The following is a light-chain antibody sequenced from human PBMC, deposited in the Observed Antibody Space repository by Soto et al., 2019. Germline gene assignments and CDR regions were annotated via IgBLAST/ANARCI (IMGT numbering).Light chain of an antibody. V-gene: IGKV3-20*01. CDR1: QTISSNN. CDR3: QQYCSWT. Sequence: EIVLTQSPGTLSVSPGERATLSCRASQTISSNNLAWYQQKPGQAPSLLIYGTSSRATGIPDRFSGSGSGTDFTLTISRLEPEVSAIYYCQQYCSWTFGQGTKVEI. J-gene: IGKJ1*01. CDR2: GTS.